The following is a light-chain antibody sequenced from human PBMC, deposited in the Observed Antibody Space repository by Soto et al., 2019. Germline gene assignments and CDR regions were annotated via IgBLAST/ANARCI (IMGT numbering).Light chain of an antibody. V-gene: IGLV2-14*01. CDR3: SSYTSSSTPPYV. CDR2: DVS. Sequence: QSVLTQPASVSGSPGQSITISCTGTSSDVGGSNYVSWYQQHQGKAPKLMIYDVSDRPSGVSTRFSGSKSGNTASLTISGLQAEDEADYYCSSYTSSSTPPYVFGTGTKLTVL. CDR1: SSDVGGSNY. J-gene: IGLJ1*01.